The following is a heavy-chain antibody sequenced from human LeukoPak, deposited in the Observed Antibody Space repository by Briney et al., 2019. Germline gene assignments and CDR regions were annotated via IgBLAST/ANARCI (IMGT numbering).Heavy chain of an antibody. D-gene: IGHD6-13*01. CDR2: ISYDGSHK. V-gene: IGHV3-30*18. CDR3: AKDLFAAAGTGYFDY. J-gene: IGHJ4*02. Sequence: GGSLRLSCAASGITFRSYGMHWVRQAPGKGLEWVAVISYDGSHKYYADSVKGRFSISRDNSKNTLYLQMNSLRAEDTAVYYCAKDLFAAAGTGYFDYWGQGTLVTVSS. CDR1: GITFRSYG.